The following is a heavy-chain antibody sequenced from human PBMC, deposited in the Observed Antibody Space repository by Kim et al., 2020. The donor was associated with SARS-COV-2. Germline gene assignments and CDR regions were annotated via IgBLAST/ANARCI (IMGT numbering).Heavy chain of an antibody. CDR3: ARGSGEWLPPGY. J-gene: IGHJ4*02. D-gene: IGHD6-19*01. CDR2: INSDGTST. CDR1: GFTFSTYW. V-gene: IGHV3-74*01. Sequence: GGSLRLSCAASGFTFSTYWMHWVRQAPGKGLVWVSRINSDGTSTTYADSVKGRFTISRDNAKNTLYLQMNSLRAEDTAVYYCARGSGEWLPPGYWGQGTVVTVSS.